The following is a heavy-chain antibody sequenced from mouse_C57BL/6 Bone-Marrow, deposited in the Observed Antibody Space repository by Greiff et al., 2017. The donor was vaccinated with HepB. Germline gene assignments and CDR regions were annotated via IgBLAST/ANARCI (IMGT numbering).Heavy chain of an antibody. CDR3: ARYYDYGDFDV. D-gene: IGHD2-4*01. J-gene: IGHJ1*03. V-gene: IGHV1-64*01. Sequence: QVQLKQPGAELVKPGASVTLSCKASGYTFTSYWIHWVKQRPGQGLEWIGMIHPNSGSTNYNEKFKSKATLTVDKSSSTAYMQLSSLTAEDSAVYYCARYYDYGDFDVWGTGTTVTVSS. CDR1: GYTFTSYW. CDR2: IHPNSGST.